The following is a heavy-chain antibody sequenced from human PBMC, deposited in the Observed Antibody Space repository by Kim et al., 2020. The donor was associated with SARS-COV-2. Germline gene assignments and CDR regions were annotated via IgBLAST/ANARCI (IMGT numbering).Heavy chain of an antibody. CDR2: HSGST. V-gene: IGHV4-34*13. J-gene: IGHJ4*02. D-gene: IGHD1-1*01. Sequence: HSGSTKYRTSHTGRVTISVGTSKDQFSLKLSSVPAADTAVYYCARNTTDYWGQGTLVTVSS. CDR3: ARNTTDY.